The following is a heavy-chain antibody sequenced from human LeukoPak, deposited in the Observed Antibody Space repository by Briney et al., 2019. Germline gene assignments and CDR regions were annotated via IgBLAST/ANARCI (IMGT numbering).Heavy chain of an antibody. J-gene: IGHJ4*02. V-gene: IGHV3-30*02. D-gene: IGHD3-22*01. Sequence: RGSLRLSCAGSGFTFSKAWMSWVRQAPGKGLEWVAFIRYDGSNKYYADSVKGRFTISRDNSKNTLYLQMNSLRDEDTAIYYCAKDTKRYYYDSSVLFDDWGQGTLVTVSS. CDR1: GFTFSKAW. CDR2: IRYDGSNK. CDR3: AKDTKRYYYDSSVLFDD.